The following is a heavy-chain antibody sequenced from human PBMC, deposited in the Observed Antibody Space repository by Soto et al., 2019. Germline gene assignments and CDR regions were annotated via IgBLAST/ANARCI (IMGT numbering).Heavy chain of an antibody. J-gene: IGHJ4*02. CDR3: TTGGIAARPDFDY. CDR2: IKSKTDGGTT. V-gene: IGHV3-15*01. Sequence: GESLKISCAASGFTFSNAWMSWVRQAPGKGLEWVGRIKSKTDGGTTDYAAPVKGRFTISRDDSKNTLYLQMNSLKTEDTAVYYCTTGGIAARPDFDYWGQGTLVTVSS. CDR1: GFTFSNAW. D-gene: IGHD6-6*01.